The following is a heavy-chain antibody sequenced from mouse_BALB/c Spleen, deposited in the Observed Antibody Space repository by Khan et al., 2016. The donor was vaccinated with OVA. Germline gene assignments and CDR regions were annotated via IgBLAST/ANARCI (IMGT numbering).Heavy chain of an antibody. CDR2: IWSDGNT. Sequence: QVQLKQSGPGLVAPSQSLSITCTVSGSASTNYGVSWARQTPGKGLEWLGVIWSDGNTNYHSSLKSRLTITRDNSKSQVLLKLNSLQTDDTATYYCAIIFYGYYWFAYWGQGTLVTVSA. D-gene: IGHD2-2*01. V-gene: IGHV2-3*01. J-gene: IGHJ3*01. CDR1: GSASTNYG. CDR3: AIIFYGYYWFAY.